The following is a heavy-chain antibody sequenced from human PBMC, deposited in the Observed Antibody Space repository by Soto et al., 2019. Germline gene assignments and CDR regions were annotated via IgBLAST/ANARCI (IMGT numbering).Heavy chain of an antibody. J-gene: IGHJ4*02. D-gene: IGHD6-6*01. Sequence: SETLSLTCTVSGGSISSGGYSWSWIRQPPGKGLEWIGYISHSGSTYYNPSLKSRVTISVDRSKNQFSLKLSSVTAADTAVYFCASGSHVPHYWGQGTLVTVSS. CDR3: ASGSHVPHY. CDR2: ISHSGST. CDR1: GGSISSGGYS. V-gene: IGHV4-30-2*01.